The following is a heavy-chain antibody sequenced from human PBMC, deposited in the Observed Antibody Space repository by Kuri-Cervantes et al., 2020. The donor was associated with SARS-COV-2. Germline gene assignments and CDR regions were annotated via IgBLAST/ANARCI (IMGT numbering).Heavy chain of an antibody. D-gene: IGHD3-22*01. CDR2: IYTSGST. J-gene: IGHJ6*03. CDR1: GGSISSGSYY. CDR3: ARQTYYYDSSGYYDGYYYYMDV. Sequence: SETLSLTCTVSGGSISSGSYYWSWVRQPAGKGLEWIGYIYTSGSTNYNPSLKSRVTISVDTSKNQFSLKLSSVTAADTAVYYCARQTYYYDSSGYYDGYYYYMDVWGKGTTVTVSS. V-gene: IGHV4-61*10.